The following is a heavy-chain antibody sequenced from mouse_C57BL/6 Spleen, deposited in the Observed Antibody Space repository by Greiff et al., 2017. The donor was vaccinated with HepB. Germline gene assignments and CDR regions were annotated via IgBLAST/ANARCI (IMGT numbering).Heavy chain of an antibody. J-gene: IGHJ4*01. Sequence: EVKLEESGGGLVQPGGSLKLSCAASGFTFSDYGMAWVRQAPRKGPEWVAFISNLAYSIYYADTVTGRFTISRENAKNTLYLEMSSLRSEDTAMYYCATQLRLRDAMDYWGQGTSVTVSS. D-gene: IGHD3-2*02. CDR1: GFTFSDYG. CDR3: ATQLRLRDAMDY. V-gene: IGHV5-15*04. CDR2: ISNLAYSI.